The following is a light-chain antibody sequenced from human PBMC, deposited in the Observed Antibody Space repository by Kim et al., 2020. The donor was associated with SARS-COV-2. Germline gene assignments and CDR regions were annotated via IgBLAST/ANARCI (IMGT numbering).Light chain of an antibody. CDR3: QQFDTLPLT. V-gene: IGKV1-33*01. J-gene: IGKJ4*01. Sequence: DIQMTQSPSSLSASVGDRVTITCRASHDINIFLNWFQQKPGEAPKLLISDASSVETGLPSRFSGSGSGTYFTFTISSLQPGDVATYYCQQFDTLPLTFGGGTKLEI. CDR1: HDINIF. CDR2: DAS.